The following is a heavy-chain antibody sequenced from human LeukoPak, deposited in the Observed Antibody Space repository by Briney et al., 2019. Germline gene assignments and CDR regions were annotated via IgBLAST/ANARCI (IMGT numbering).Heavy chain of an antibody. D-gene: IGHD3-22*01. CDR2: INPNSGGT. J-gene: IGHJ4*02. V-gene: IGHV1-2*04. CDR1: GYTFTGYY. CDR3: ARDKSYYDSSGYYYYFDY. Sequence: WASVKVSCKASGYTFTGYYMHWVRQAPGQGLEWMGWINPNSGGTNYAQKFQGWVTMTRDTSISTAYMELSRLRSDDTAVYYCARDKSYYDSSGYYYYFDYWGQGTLVTVSS.